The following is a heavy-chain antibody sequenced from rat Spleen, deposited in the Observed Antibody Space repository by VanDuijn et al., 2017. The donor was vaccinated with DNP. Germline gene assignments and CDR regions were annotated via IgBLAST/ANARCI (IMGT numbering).Heavy chain of an antibody. V-gene: IGHV5-20*01. J-gene: IGHJ2*01. D-gene: IGHD1-11*01. CDR2: IRYDGDST. Sequence: EVQLVESGGGLVQPGRSLKVSCAASGFTFSDYYMAWVRQVPTKGLEWVASIRYDGDSTYYQDSGKGRFTTSRDNAKSSLDLQMDSLRSEDTATYYCTTVSYGGPSGWGQGVMVTVSS. CDR3: TTVSYGGPSG. CDR1: GFTFSDYY.